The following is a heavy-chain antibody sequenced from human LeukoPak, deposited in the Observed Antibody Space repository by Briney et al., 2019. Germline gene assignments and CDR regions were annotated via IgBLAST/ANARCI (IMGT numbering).Heavy chain of an antibody. V-gene: IGHV3-53*01. Sequence: GGSLRLSCAASGFIVSSNYMSWVRQAPGKGLEWVSVIYSGAGGGGTYYADSVKGRVTISRDNSKNTLYLQMSSLRAEDTAVYYCARDSTATGYFDSWGQGTLVTVSS. CDR3: ARDSTATGYFDS. CDR1: GFIVSSNY. CDR2: IYSGAGGGGT. J-gene: IGHJ4*02. D-gene: IGHD4-11*01.